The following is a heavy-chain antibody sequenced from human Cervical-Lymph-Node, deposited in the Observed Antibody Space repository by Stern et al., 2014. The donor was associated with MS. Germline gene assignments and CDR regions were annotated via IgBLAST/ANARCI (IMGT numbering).Heavy chain of an antibody. CDR3: TRENMRVVASDV. D-gene: IGHD2-15*01. CDR1: GFSFSTYY. CDR2: IHSDGAT. J-gene: IGHJ6*02. V-gene: IGHV3-74*02. Sequence: EVQLEESGGGLVQPGGSLRLSCAASGFSFSTYYMNWVRQAPGQGLVWVSRIHSDGATNYADSVKGRFTISRDNAKNTVFLQMNSLAVDDTAVYYCTRENMRVVASDVWGQGTAVTVSS.